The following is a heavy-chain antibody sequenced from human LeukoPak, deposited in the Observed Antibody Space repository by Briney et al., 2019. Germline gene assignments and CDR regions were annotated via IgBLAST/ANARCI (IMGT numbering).Heavy chain of an antibody. D-gene: IGHD1-26*01. V-gene: IGHV5-51*01. CDR1: GYSFTNYW. J-gene: IGHJ6*02. CDR2: IHPGDSDT. Sequence: GESLKISCKGSGYSFTNYWIGWVRQMPGKGLEWMGIIHPGDSDTRYSPSFQGQVTISADKSISTAYLQWSSLKASDTAMYYCARLVGATFSGMDVWGQGTTVTVSS. CDR3: ARLVGATFSGMDV.